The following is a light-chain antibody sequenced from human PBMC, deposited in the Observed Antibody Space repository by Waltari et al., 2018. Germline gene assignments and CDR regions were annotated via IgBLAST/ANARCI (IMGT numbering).Light chain of an antibody. CDR2: EAS. J-gene: IGKJ4*01. CDR1: QSVTTY. Sequence: EIVMTQSPATLSLSPGERATLSCRASQSVTTYLGWIQQKPGQAPRLLIYEASKRATGIPARFSGSGAGTDFTLTISNLEPEDFAIYYCHQRSSWPLTFGGGTRVEI. CDR3: HQRSSWPLT. V-gene: IGKV3-11*01.